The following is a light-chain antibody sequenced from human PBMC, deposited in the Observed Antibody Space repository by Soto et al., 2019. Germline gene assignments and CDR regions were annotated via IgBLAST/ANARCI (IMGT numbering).Light chain of an antibody. CDR3: QQFNSSSFT. V-gene: IGKV1-9*01. J-gene: IGKJ4*01. CDR1: QDIRSS. Sequence: DIQFTQSPSFLSASVGDRLTITCRASQDIRSSLAWYQQKPGKAPNPLIYTVSTLQSGVPSRFSGSRSGSAFTLTSSSLQPEDFAPYYCQQFNSSSFTFGGGTKVEI. CDR2: TVS.